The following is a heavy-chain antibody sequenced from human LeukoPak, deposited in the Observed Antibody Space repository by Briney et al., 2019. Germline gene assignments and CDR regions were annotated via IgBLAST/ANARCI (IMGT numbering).Heavy chain of an antibody. CDR2: IKSKTDGGTT. CDR1: GITFSSYS. V-gene: IGHV3-15*01. CDR3: STGRLDY. J-gene: IGHJ4*02. Sequence: GGSLRLSCAASGITFSSYSMNWVRQAPGKGLEWVGRIKSKTDGGTTDYAAPVKGRFTISRDDSKNILYLQMNSLKIEDTAVYYCSTGRLDYWGQGILVTVSS.